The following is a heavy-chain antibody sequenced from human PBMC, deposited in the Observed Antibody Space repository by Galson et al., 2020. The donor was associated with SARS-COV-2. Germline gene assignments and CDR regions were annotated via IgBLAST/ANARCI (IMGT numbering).Heavy chain of an antibody. D-gene: IGHD5-12*01. CDR3: ARGPFAAVQSMATINYFDY. Sequence: SETLSLTCPVSGYSISSGYYWGWIRQPPGKGLGWIGSIYHSGSTYYNPSPKSRVTISVDTSKNQFSLKLSSVTAADTAVYYCARGPFAAVQSMATINYFDYWGQGTLVTVSS. V-gene: IGHV4-38-2*02. J-gene: IGHJ4*02. CDR2: IYHSGST. CDR1: GYSISSGYY.